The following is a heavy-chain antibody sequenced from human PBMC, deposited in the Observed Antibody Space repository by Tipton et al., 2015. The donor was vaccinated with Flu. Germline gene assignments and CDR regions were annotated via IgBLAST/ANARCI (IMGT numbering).Heavy chain of an antibody. Sequence: TLSLTCSVSGDSIASDYYWAWIRQPPGKGLEWIGNIYRKGSTYYNPSLKSRLTISVGTSKNQFSLKLTSVTAADTAVYYCAMYYYDSSAYYSQGWFDYWGQGTLVTVSS. J-gene: IGHJ5*01. CDR1: GDSIASDYY. CDR2: IYRKGST. CDR3: AMYYYDSSAYYSQGWFDY. D-gene: IGHD3-22*01. V-gene: IGHV4-38-2*01.